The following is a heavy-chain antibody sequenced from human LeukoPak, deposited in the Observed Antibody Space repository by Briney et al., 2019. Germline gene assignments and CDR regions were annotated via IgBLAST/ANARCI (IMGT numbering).Heavy chain of an antibody. J-gene: IGHJ4*02. CDR2: IYVGDSDT. D-gene: IGHD4-17*01. Sequence: GESLNTSCQCSGYSFSNYWIGWVRQMPGKGLEWMGIIYVGDSDTRYSPSFQGPVTISADKSITTAYLQWSSLKASDTAMYYCARQPTTGAYFDYWGQGTLVTVSS. V-gene: IGHV5-51*01. CDR1: GYSFSNYW. CDR3: ARQPTTGAYFDY.